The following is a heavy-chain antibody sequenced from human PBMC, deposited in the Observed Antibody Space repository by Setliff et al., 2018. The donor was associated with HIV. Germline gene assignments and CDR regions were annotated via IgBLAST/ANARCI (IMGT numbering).Heavy chain of an antibody. CDR2: IYYTGNT. CDR1: GGSINNYF. J-gene: IGHJ3*02. V-gene: IGHV4-59*08. CDR3: ARAPSLVGAFDI. Sequence: PSETLSLTCTVSGGSINNYFWSWIRQAPGKGLEWIGRIYYTGNTYFNPSLKSRVTISVDTSKSQFSLKLSSVTAADTAVYYCARAPSLVGAFDIWGQGTMVTVSS. D-gene: IGHD1-26*01.